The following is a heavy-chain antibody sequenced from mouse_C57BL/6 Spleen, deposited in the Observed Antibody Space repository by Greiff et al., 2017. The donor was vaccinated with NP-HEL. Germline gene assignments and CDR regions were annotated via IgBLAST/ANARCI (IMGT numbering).Heavy chain of an antibody. CDR2: IDPSDSYT. V-gene: IGHV1-50*01. CDR1: GYTFTSYW. CDR3: ARNSPWFAY. Sequence: QVHVKQPGAELVKPGASVKLSCKASGYTFTSYWMQWVKQRPGQGLEWIGEIDPSDSYTNYNQKFKGKATLTVDTSSSTAYMQLSSLTSEDSAVYYCARNSPWFAYWGQGTLVTVSA. J-gene: IGHJ3*01.